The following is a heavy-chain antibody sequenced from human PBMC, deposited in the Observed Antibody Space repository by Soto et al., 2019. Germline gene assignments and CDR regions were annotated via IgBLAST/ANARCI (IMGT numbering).Heavy chain of an antibody. CDR3: AISQDRGGRTTFIY. D-gene: IGHD3-16*01. J-gene: IGHJ4*02. CDR2: INLKSDI. CDR1: GFTFDDNA. V-gene: IGHV3-9*01. Sequence: EVHLVESGGALEQPGRSLRLSCAVSGFTFDDNAMHWVRQAPEKGLEWVSGINLKSDIGYADSVKGRFTISRDNAENSLYLQMNSLRAEDTALYDCAISQDRGGRTTFIYWGQGTQVTGSS.